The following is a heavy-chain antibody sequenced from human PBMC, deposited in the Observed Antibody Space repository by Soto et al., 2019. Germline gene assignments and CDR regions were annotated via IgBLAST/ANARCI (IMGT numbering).Heavy chain of an antibody. CDR1: GFTFSSYA. CDR3: AKFVRVAAAGPGDY. CDR2: ISGSGGST. Sequence: PGGSLRLSCAASGFTFSSYAMSWVRQAPGKGLEWVSAISGSGGSTYYADPVKGRFTISRDNSKNTLYLQMNSLRAEDTAVYYCAKFVRVAAAGPGDYWGQGTLVTVSS. D-gene: IGHD6-13*01. J-gene: IGHJ4*02. V-gene: IGHV3-23*01.